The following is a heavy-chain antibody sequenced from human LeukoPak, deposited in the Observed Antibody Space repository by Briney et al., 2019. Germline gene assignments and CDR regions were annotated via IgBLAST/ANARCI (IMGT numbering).Heavy chain of an antibody. J-gene: IGHJ4*02. D-gene: IGHD3-3*01. CDR1: GFTFSDYN. V-gene: IGHV3-11*04. CDR3: ARDGIRSFGLITKHDY. CDR2: ISSRGGTI. Sequence: GGSLRLSCAASGFTFSDYNMHWIRQAPGKGLEWISYISSRGGTIFYADSVKGRFTISRDNAENSLFLQLNSLRPEDTAVYYCARDGIRSFGLITKHDYWGQGTLVTASS.